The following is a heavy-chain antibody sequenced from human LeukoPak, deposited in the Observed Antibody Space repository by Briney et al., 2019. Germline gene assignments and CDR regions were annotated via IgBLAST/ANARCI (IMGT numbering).Heavy chain of an antibody. CDR2: ISGSGGST. D-gene: IGHD3-10*01. CDR1: GGSISSSN. CDR3: AKTIWFGELWFYFDY. J-gene: IGHJ4*02. V-gene: IGHV3-23*01. Sequence: GTLSLTCAVSGGSISSSNWWSWVRQAPGKGLEWVSAISGSGGSTYYADSVKGRFTISRDNSKNTLYLQMNSLRAEDTAVYYCAKTIWFGELWFYFDYWGQGTLVTVSS.